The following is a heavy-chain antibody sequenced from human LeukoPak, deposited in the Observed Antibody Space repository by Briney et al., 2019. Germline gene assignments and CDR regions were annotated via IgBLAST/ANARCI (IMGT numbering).Heavy chain of an antibody. Sequence: SGPTLVKPTQTLTLTCTFSGFSLSTSGVGVGWIRQPPGKALEWLALIYWDDDKRYSPSLKSRLTITKDTSKNQVVLTMTNMDPVDTATYYCAHRRSLNYNWNYYWFDPWGQGTLVTVSS. V-gene: IGHV2-5*02. J-gene: IGHJ5*02. CDR2: IYWDDDK. CDR3: AHRRSLNYNWNYYWFDP. CDR1: GFSLSTSGVG. D-gene: IGHD1-7*01.